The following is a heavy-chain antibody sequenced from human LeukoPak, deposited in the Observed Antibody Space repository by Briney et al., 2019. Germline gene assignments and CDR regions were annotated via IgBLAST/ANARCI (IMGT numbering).Heavy chain of an antibody. Sequence: SETLSLTCTVSGGSISSYYWSWIRQPPGKGLEWIGYIYYSGSTNYNPSLKSRVTISVDTSKNQFSLKLSSVTAADTAVYYCARDHGYYDFWSGYYTADYFDYWGQGTLVTVSS. J-gene: IGHJ4*02. CDR2: IYYSGST. D-gene: IGHD3-3*01. CDR3: ARDHGYYDFWSGYYTADYFDY. V-gene: IGHV4-59*01. CDR1: GGSISSYY.